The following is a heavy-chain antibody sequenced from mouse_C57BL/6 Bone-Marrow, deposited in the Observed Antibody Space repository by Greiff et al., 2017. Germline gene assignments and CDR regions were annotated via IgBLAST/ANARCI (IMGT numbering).Heavy chain of an antibody. Sequence: EAQLQQSGAELVRPGASVKLSCTASGFNIKDDYMHWVKQRPEQGLEWIGWIDPENGDTEYASKFQGKATITADTSSNTAYLQLSSLTSEDTAVYYCTTYDYDGFAYWGQGTLVTVSA. D-gene: IGHD2-4*01. J-gene: IGHJ3*01. CDR3: TTYDYDGFAY. CDR1: GFNIKDDY. V-gene: IGHV14-4*01. CDR2: IDPENGDT.